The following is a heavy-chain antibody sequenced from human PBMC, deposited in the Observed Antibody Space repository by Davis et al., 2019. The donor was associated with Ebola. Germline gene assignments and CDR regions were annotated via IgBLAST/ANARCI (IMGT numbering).Heavy chain of an antibody. CDR3: ARDKRGFDY. J-gene: IGHJ4*02. Sequence: PGGSLRLSCSVSNASISSHYWSWVRLAPGKGPEWIGYIHHSGKSNYNFFLKTRVSMSIDTSKNQFSLRLSSVTAADTAVYYCARDKRGFDYWGQGTLVTVSS. CDR2: IHHSGKS. V-gene: IGHV4-59*11. CDR1: NASISSHY.